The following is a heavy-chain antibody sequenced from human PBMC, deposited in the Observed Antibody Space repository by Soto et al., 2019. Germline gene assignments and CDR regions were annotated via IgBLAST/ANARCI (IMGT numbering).Heavy chain of an antibody. CDR3: AHHLLKRGYFDY. Sequence: QITLKESGPTLVKPTQTLTLTCTFSGFSLSTSGVGVGWIRQPPGKALEWLALIYWDDDKRYSPSLKSRLTIPKDTSKNHVVLTMTHMDPVDTATYYCAHHLLKRGYFDYWGQGTLVTVSS. J-gene: IGHJ4*02. V-gene: IGHV2-5*02. CDR1: GFSLSTSGVG. CDR2: IYWDDDK.